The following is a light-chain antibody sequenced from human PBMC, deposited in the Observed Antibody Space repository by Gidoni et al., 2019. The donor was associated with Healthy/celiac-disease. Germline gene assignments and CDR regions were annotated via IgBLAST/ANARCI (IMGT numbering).Light chain of an antibody. Sequence: DIQVNQSPSFLSASVGDRVTITCRASQGINSYLAWYQQKPGKAPNLLIYAASTLQSGVPSMFSGSGSGTEFTLTISSLQPEDFATYYCQQLNSYPWTFGQGTKVEIK. CDR3: QQLNSYPWT. J-gene: IGKJ1*01. CDR2: AAS. V-gene: IGKV1-9*01. CDR1: QGINSY.